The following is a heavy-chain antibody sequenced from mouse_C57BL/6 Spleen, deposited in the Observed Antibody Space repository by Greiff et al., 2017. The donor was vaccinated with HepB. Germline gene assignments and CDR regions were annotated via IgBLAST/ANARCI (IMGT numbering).Heavy chain of an antibody. V-gene: IGHV1-54*01. D-gene: IGHD3-2*02. CDR1: GYAFTNYL. CDR2: INPGSGGT. CDR3: ARGDSSGRFAY. J-gene: IGHJ3*01. Sequence: VQRVESGAELVRPGTSVKVSCKASGYAFTNYLIEWVKQRPGQGLEWIGVINPGSGGTNYNEKFKGKATLTADKSSSTAYMQLSSLTSEDSAVYFCARGDSSGRFAYWGQGTLVTVSA.